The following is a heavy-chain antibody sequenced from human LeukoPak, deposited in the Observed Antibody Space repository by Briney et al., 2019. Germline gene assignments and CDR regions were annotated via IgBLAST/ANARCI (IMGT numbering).Heavy chain of an antibody. CDR3: ARVKVEPNTSWTLYSSWSEYYFDY. J-gene: IGHJ4*02. CDR2: IYYSGST. V-gene: IGHV4-59*01. Sequence: SETLSLTCTGSGGSISSYYWSWIRQPPGKGLEWIGYIYYSGSTNYNPSLKSRVTISVDTSKNQFSLKLSSVTAADTAVYYCARVKVEPNTSWTLYSSWSEYYFDYWGQGTLFTVSS. D-gene: IGHD6-6*01. CDR1: GGSISSYY.